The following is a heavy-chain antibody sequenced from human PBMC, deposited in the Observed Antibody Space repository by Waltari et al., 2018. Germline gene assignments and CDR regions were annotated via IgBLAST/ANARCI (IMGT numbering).Heavy chain of an antibody. CDR3: ARDNGLGEPQEYYFDY. CDR1: GFTFSSYW. J-gene: IGHJ4*02. CDR2: IKQDGSEK. V-gene: IGHV3-7*04. Sequence: EVQLVESGGGLVQPGGSLRLSCAASGFTFSSYWMSWVRRAPGKGLEWVANIKQDGSEKYYVDSVKGRFTISRDNAKNSLYLQMNSLRAEDMAVYYCARDNGLGEPQEYYFDYWGQGTLVTVSS. D-gene: IGHD3-16*01.